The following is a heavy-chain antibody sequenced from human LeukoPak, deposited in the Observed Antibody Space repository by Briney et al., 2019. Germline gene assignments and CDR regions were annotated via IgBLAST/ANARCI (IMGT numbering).Heavy chain of an antibody. J-gene: IGHJ6*04. D-gene: IGHD4-17*01. Sequence: SVKVSCKASGGTFSSYAFSWVRQAPGQGLEWMGGIIPIFGSTTYAQRFQGRVTISADISTSTAYMELRSLRSDDTAVYYCAFDYGDYLMDVWGKGTTVTVSS. CDR1: GGTFSSYA. CDR2: IIPIFGST. V-gene: IGHV1-69*06. CDR3: AFDYGDYLMDV.